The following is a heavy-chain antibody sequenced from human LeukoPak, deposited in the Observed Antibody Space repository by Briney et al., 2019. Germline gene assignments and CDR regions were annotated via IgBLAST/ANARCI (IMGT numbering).Heavy chain of an antibody. Sequence: PGGSLRLSCAASGFTFSSYAMSWVRQAPGKGLEWVSAISGSGGSTYYADSVKGRFTISRDDSKNTLYLQMNSLKTEDTAVYYCTTDMVRGAIHDAFDIWGQGTMVTVSS. CDR3: TTDMVRGAIHDAFDI. CDR1: GFTFSSYA. V-gene: IGHV3-23*01. D-gene: IGHD3-10*01. CDR2: ISGSGGST. J-gene: IGHJ3*02.